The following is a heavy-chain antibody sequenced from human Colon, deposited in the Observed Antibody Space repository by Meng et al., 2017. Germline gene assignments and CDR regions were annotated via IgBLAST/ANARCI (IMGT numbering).Heavy chain of an antibody. Sequence: QGQLRGSGPGRVKPSGPLSLTWDVSGGSINSSDWWSWVRQPPGKGLEWIAEIFHSGSTNYKSSLKSRATISVDRSKNQFSLKLNSVTAADTAVYYCAAIFGLGPGYWGQGTLVTVSS. J-gene: IGHJ4*02. V-gene: IGHV4-4*02. D-gene: IGHD3-3*01. CDR3: AAIFGLGPGY. CDR2: IFHSGST. CDR1: GGSINSSDW.